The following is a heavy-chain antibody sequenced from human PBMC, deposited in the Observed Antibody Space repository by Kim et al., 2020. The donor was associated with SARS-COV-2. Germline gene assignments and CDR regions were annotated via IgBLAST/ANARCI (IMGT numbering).Heavy chain of an antibody. CDR1: GGSISSSSYY. V-gene: IGHV4-39*01. J-gene: IGHJ3*02. CDR3: ARRSDYYDSSGYYHDAFDI. D-gene: IGHD3-22*01. CDR2: IYYSGST. Sequence: SETLSLTCTVSGGSISSSSYYWGWIRQPPGKGLEWIGSIYYSGSTYYNPSLKSRVTISVDTSKNQFSLKLSSVTAADTAVYYCARRSDYYDSSGYYHDAFDIWGQGTMVTVSS.